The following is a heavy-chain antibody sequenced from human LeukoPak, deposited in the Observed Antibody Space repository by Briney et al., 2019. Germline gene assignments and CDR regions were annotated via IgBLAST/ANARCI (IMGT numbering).Heavy chain of an antibody. J-gene: IGHJ4*02. CDR2: INHSGSA. Sequence: SSETLSLTCAVYGGSFSGYYWSWIRQPPWKGLEWIGEINHSGSANYNPSLKSRVTISVDTSKNQFSLKLSSVTAADTAVYYCARLRWPRRSFDYWGQGTLVTVSS. CDR3: ARLRWPRRSFDY. CDR1: GGSFSGYY. D-gene: IGHD4-23*01. V-gene: IGHV4-34*01.